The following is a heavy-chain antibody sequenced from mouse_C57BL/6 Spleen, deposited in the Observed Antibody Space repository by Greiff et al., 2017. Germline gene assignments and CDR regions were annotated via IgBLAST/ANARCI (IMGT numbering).Heavy chain of an antibody. CDR1: GYTFTSYW. J-gene: IGHJ1*03. Sequence: VQLQQPGAELVKPGASVKVSCKASGYTFTSYWMHWVKQRPGQGLEWIGRIHPSDSDTNYNQKFKGKATLTVDKSSSTAYMQLSSLTSEDSAVYYCAMTVVATNWYFDVWGTGTTGTVSS. D-gene: IGHD1-1*01. CDR2: IHPSDSDT. V-gene: IGHV1-74*01. CDR3: AMTVVATNWYFDV.